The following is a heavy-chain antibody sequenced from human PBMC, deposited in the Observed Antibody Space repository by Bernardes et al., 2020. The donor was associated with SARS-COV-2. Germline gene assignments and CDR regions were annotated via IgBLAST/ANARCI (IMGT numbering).Heavy chain of an antibody. V-gene: IGHV1-18*04. J-gene: IGHJ6*02. D-gene: IGHD6-13*01. CDR1: GYTFTSYG. Sequence: ASVKVSCKASGYTFTSYGIIWVRQAPGQGLEWMGWISAYNGNTNYAQKLQGRVTMTTDTSTSTAYMELRSLRSDDTAVYYCARVDRGGSSWPYYYYYGMDVWGQGTTVTVSS. CDR3: ARVDRGGSSWPYYYYYGMDV. CDR2: ISAYNGNT.